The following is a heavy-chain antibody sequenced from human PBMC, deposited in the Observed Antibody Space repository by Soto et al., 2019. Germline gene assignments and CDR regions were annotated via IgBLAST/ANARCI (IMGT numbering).Heavy chain of an antibody. J-gene: IGHJ6*02. CDR2: ISSSSSTI. CDR1: GFTFSSYS. CDR3: ASGTGTTHYYYGMDV. V-gene: IGHV3-48*02. D-gene: IGHD1-7*01. Sequence: EVQLVESGGGLVQPGGSLRLSCAASGFTFSSYSMNWVRQAPGKGLEWVSYISSSSSTIYYADSVKGRFTISRDNAKNSLYLQMNSLRDEDTAVYYCASGTGTTHYYYGMDVWGQGTTVTVSS.